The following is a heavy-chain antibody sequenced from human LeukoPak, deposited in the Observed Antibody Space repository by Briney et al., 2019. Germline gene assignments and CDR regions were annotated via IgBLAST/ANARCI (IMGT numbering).Heavy chain of an antibody. CDR3: ARVSSSWYQDWYFDP. V-gene: IGHV4-4*07. Sequence: SETLSLTCTVSGGSISSYYWSWIRQPAGKGLEWIGRIETSGSTNYKPSLKSRVTMSVDTSKNQFSLKLSSVTAADTAVYYCARVSSSWYQDWYFDPWGRGTLVTVSS. D-gene: IGHD6-13*01. CDR2: IETSGST. J-gene: IGHJ2*01. CDR1: GGSISSYY.